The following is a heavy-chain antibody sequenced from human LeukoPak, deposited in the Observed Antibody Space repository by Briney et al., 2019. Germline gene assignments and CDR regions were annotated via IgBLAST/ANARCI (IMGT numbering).Heavy chain of an antibody. CDR2: IYYSGST. CDR1: GGSISSSSYY. J-gene: IGHJ4*02. CDR3: ARLFEGYYFDY. V-gene: IGHV4-39*01. Sequence: SETLSLTCTVSGGSISSSSYYWGWIRQPPGKGLEWIGSIYYSGSTYYNPSLKSRVTISVDTSKNQFSLKLSSVTAADTAMYYCARLFEGYYFDYWGQGTLVTVSS.